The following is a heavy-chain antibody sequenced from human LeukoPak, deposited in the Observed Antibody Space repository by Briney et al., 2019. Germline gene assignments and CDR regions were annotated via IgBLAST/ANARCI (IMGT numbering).Heavy chain of an antibody. CDR3: ARGGWLRLYYFDY. V-gene: IGHV4-59*01. CDR1: GGSISSYY. D-gene: IGHD5-12*01. Sequence: PSETRSLTCTVSGGSISSYYWSWIRQPTGKGLEWIGYIYDSGSTNYNPSLKSRVTISADTSKNQFSLKLSSVTAADTAVYYCARGGWLRLYYFDYWGQGTLVTVCS. J-gene: IGHJ4*02. CDR2: IYDSGST.